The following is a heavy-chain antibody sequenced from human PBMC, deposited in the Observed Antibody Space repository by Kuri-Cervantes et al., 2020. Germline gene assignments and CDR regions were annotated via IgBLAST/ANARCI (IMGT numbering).Heavy chain of an antibody. CDR1: GFTFSSYW. CDR3: ARDRKTTYYDFWSGYSTFRYYYGMDV. CDR2: ISYDGSNK. D-gene: IGHD3-3*01. J-gene: IGHJ6*02. Sequence: GGSLRLSCAASGFTFSSYWMSWVRQAPGKGLEWVAVISYDGSNKYYADSVEGRFTISRDNSKNTLYLQMNSLRAEDTAVYYCARDRKTTYYDFWSGYSTFRYYYGMDVWGQGTTVTVSS. V-gene: IGHV3-30-3*01.